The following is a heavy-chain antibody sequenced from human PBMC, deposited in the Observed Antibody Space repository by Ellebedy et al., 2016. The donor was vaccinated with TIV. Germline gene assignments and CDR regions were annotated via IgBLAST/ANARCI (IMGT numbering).Heavy chain of an antibody. CDR1: GFSSGDHY. J-gene: IGHJ4*02. Sequence: GESLKISXTGSGFSSGDHYMSWIRQTPGKGLEVISRISSGGANTISADSVRGRFTISRDNAKKSLFLQMNSLRAEDTAIYYCARGGSGYSYAPGFDTWGQGTLVTVSS. CDR2: ISSGGANT. D-gene: IGHD5-18*01. V-gene: IGHV3-11*01. CDR3: ARGGSGYSYAPGFDT.